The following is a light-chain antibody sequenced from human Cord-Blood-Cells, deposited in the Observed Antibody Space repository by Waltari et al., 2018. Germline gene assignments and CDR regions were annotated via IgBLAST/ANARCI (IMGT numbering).Light chain of an antibody. J-gene: IGKJ1*01. CDR1: QSVSSSY. Sequence: EIVLTQSPGTLSLSPGERATLSCRASQSVSSSYLAWNQQKPGQAPRLLIYGASSRATGIPYRFSGSGSGTDFTLTISRLEPEDFAVYYCQQYGSSSWTFGHGTKVEIK. V-gene: IGKV3-20*01. CDR2: GAS. CDR3: QQYGSSSWT.